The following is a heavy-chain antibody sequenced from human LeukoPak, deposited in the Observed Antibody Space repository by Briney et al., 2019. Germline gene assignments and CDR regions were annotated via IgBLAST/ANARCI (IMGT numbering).Heavy chain of an antibody. CDR3: AKDRSDFWSGYAVDY. D-gene: IGHD3-3*01. V-gene: IGHV3-30*02. Sequence: GGSLRLSCAASGFTFSSYGMHWVRQAPGKGLEGVAFIRYDGSNKYYADSVKGRFTISRDNSKNTLYLQMNSLRAEDTAVYYCAKDRSDFWSGYAVDYWGQGTLVTVSS. J-gene: IGHJ4*02. CDR2: IRYDGSNK. CDR1: GFTFSSYG.